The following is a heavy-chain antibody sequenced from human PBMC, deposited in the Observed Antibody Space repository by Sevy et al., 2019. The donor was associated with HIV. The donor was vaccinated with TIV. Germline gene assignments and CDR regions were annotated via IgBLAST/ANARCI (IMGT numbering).Heavy chain of an antibody. Sequence: SQTLSLTCAISGDSVSSNSAAWNWIRQSPSRGLEWLGRTYYRSKWYNDYAVSVKSRITINPDTSKNKFSLQLNSVTPEDTVLYYCARERVDCSGGSCYSLNYYYYGMDVWGQGTTVTVSS. V-gene: IGHV6-1*01. CDR2: TYYRSKWYN. D-gene: IGHD2-15*01. J-gene: IGHJ6*02. CDR1: GDSVSSNSAA. CDR3: ARERVDCSGGSCYSLNYYYYGMDV.